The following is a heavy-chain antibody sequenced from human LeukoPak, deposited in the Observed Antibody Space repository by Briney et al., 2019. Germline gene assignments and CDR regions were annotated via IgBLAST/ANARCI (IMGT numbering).Heavy chain of an antibody. V-gene: IGHV1-69*13. D-gene: IGHD3-3*01. CDR1: GGTFSSYA. Sequence: GASVKVSCKASGGTFSSYAISWVRQAPGQGLEWMGGIIPIFGTANYAQKFQGRVTITADESTSAAYMELSSLRSEDTAVYYCARGSRDYDFWTDYWGQGTLVTVSS. CDR3: ARGSRDYDFWTDY. J-gene: IGHJ4*02. CDR2: IIPIFGTA.